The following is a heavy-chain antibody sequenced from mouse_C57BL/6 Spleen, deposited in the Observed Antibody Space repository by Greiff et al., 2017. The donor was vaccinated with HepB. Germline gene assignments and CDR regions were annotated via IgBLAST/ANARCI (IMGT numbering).Heavy chain of an antibody. V-gene: IGHV1-55*01. CDR1: GYTFTSYW. CDR3: ARSLLYGSSPWFAY. CDR2: IYPGSGST. D-gene: IGHD1-1*01. Sequence: VQLQQPGAELVKPGASVKMSCKASGYTFTSYWITWVKQRPGQGLEWIGDIYPGSGSTNYNEKFKSKATLTVDTSSSTAYMQLSSLTSEDSAVYYCARSLLYGSSPWFAYWGQGTLVTVSA. J-gene: IGHJ3*01.